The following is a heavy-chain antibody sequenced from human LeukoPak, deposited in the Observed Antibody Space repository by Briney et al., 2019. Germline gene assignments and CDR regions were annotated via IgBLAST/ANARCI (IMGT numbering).Heavy chain of an antibody. D-gene: IGHD4-17*01. J-gene: IGHJ4*02. CDR3: ARAHTMTTVTVYNFDY. V-gene: IGHV5-51*01. CDR2: IYPGDSDT. CDR1: GYSFTSFW. Sequence: GESLKISCKGSGYSFTSFWIGWVRQMPGKGLEWMGIIYPGDSDTRYSPSFQGQVTISADKSISTAYLQWSSLKASDTAMYYCARAHTMTTVTVYNFDYWGQGTLVTVSS.